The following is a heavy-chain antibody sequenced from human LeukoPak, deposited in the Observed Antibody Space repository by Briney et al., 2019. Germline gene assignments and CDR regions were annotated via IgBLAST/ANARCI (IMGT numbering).Heavy chain of an antibody. CDR3: AKDGRIAVAGTSSNY. V-gene: IGHV3-23*01. CDR2: ISGSGGST. Sequence: GGSLRLSCSGSDFIVSNHYMSWVRQAPGKGLEWVSAISGSGGSTYYADSVKGRFTISRDNSMNTLYLQMNSLRAEDTAVYYCAKDGRIAVAGTSSNYWGQGTLVTVSS. D-gene: IGHD6-19*01. CDR1: DFIVSNHY. J-gene: IGHJ4*02.